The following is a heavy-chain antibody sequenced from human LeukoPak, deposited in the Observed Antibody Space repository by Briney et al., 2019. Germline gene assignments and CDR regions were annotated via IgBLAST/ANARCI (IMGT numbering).Heavy chain of an antibody. Sequence: GGSLRLSCTASGFTFGDYAMSWVRQAPGKGLEWVGFIRSKAYGGTTEYAASVKGRFTISRDDSKSIAYLQMNSLRAEDTAVYYCAKCGSYGRHPRYYYYMDVWGKGTTVTVSS. CDR1: GFTFGDYA. CDR2: IRSKAYGGTT. V-gene: IGHV3-49*04. CDR3: AKCGSYGRHPRYYYYMDV. J-gene: IGHJ6*03. D-gene: IGHD1-26*01.